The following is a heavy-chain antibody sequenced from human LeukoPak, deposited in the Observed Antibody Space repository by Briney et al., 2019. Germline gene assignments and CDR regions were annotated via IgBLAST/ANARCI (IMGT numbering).Heavy chain of an antibody. D-gene: IGHD5-12*01. CDR2: IYPGDSDT. CDR3: ARRDRYSGYD. J-gene: IGHJ4*02. CDR1: GYRFTTSW. V-gene: IGHV5-51*01. Sequence: GESLKISCQVSGYRFTTSWIGWVRQMSGKGMEWMGVIYPGDSDTRYSPSFQGQVTMSADKSNTTAYLQWSSLKASDTAMYYCARRDRYSGYDWGQGTLVTVSS.